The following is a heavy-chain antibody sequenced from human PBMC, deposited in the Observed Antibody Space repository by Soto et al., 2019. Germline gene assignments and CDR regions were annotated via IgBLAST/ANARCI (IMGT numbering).Heavy chain of an antibody. CDR3: ARVDSVVVPAAPCGDYGLDV. CDR2: INPIFGTA. J-gene: IGHJ6*02. V-gene: IGHV1-69*01. Sequence: QVQLVQSGAEVKKPGSSVKVSCKASGGTFSSYAISWVRQAPGQGLEWMGGINPIFGTANYAQKFQGRVTITADEATSPAYMELSSLRSEDTAVYYCARVDSVVVPAAPCGDYGLDVWGQGTTVTVSS. D-gene: IGHD2-2*01. CDR1: GGTFSSYA.